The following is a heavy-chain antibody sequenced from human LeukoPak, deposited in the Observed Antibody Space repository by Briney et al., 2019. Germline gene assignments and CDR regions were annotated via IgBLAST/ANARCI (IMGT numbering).Heavy chain of an antibody. CDR1: GFTFSNFW. V-gene: IGHV3-7*04. Sequence: GGSLRLSCAVSGFTFSNFWMSWVRQAPGRGLEWVANMHPEGNEKYHVESVKGRFTISRDNAKNSLFLQMNGLRVEDTAVYYCARGDAFSGDHWGQGTLVTVSS. CDR3: ARGDAFSGDH. CDR2: MHPEGNEK. J-gene: IGHJ4*02.